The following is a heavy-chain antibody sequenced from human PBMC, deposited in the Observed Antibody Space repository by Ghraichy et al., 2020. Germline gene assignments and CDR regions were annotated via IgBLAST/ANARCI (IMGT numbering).Heavy chain of an antibody. J-gene: IGHJ6*04. V-gene: IGHV4-59*01. D-gene: IGHD3-10*01. CDR2: IYNRGTT. CDR1: GDSISGSY. CDR3: ARCTICSTVGRADYHHAVEV. Sequence: SETLSLTCTVSGDSISGSYWTWIRQPPGKGLEWIAIIYNRGTTNSNPSLKSRVTVSVDTSKSQFSLKLTSVTAADTGVYYCARCTICSTVGRADYHHAVEVWGKETTVTVSS.